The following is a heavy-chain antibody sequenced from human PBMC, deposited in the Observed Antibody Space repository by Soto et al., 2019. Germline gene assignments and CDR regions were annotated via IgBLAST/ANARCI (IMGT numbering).Heavy chain of an antibody. CDR3: AKVNAEWDYGSGSYFYYYYYGMDV. V-gene: IGHV3-30*18. D-gene: IGHD3-10*01. Sequence: QVQLVESGGGVVQPGRSLRLSCAASGFTFSSYGMHWVRQAPGKGLEWVAVISYDGSNKYYADSVKGRFTISRDNSKNTLYVQMNSLRAEDTAVYYCAKVNAEWDYGSGSYFYYYYYGMDVWGQGTTVTVSS. CDR1: GFTFSSYG. J-gene: IGHJ6*02. CDR2: ISYDGSNK.